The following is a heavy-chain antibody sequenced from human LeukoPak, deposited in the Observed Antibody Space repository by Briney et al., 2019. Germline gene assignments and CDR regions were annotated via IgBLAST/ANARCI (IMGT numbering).Heavy chain of an antibody. J-gene: IGHJ4*02. Sequence: SETLSLTCTVSCGSISSYYWSWIRQPPGKGLEWIGYIYYSGSTNYNPSLKSRVTISVDTSKNQFSLKLSSVTAADTAVYYCARSSAGVVIIPKVWGQGTLVTVSS. D-gene: IGHD3-3*01. CDR1: CGSISSYY. CDR2: IYYSGST. CDR3: ARSSAGVVIIPKV. V-gene: IGHV4-59*01.